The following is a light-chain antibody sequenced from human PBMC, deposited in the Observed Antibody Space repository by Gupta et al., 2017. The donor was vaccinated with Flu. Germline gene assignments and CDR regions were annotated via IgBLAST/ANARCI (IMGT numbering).Light chain of an antibody. CDR3: SSYTSSSTPVV. CDR1: SSDVGGYNY. V-gene: IGLV2-14*01. Sequence: QSALTQPASVPGSHGQSITISCAGTSSDVGGYNYVSWYQQHPGKAPKLMIYEVSNRPSGVSNRFSGSKSGNTASLTISGLQAEDEADYYCSSYTSSSTPVVFGGRTKLTV. J-gene: IGLJ2*01. CDR2: EVS.